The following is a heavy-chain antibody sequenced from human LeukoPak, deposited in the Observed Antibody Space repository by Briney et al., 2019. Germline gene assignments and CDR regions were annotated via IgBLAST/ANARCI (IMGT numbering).Heavy chain of an antibody. Sequence: SETLSLTCTVSGYSISSGYYWGWIRQPPGRGLEWIGSIYHSGSTYYNPSLKSRVTISVDTSKNQFSLKLSSVTAADTAVYYCARCTYGSGSYLSWFDPWGQGTLVTVSS. V-gene: IGHV4-38-2*02. J-gene: IGHJ5*02. CDR1: GYSISSGYY. D-gene: IGHD3-10*01. CDR2: IYHSGST. CDR3: ARCTYGSGSYLSWFDP.